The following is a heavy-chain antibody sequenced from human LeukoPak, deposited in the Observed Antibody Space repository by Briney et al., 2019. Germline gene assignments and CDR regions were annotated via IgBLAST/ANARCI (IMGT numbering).Heavy chain of an antibody. CDR1: GGSIRTYY. V-gene: IGHV4-4*09. D-gene: IGHD2/OR15-2a*01. CDR3: ARGDFYRYYFDY. CDR2: IYTSGST. J-gene: IGHJ4*02. Sequence: PSETLFLTCTVSGGSIRTYYWSWIRQPPGKGLEWIGYIYTSGSTNYNPSLKSRVTMSLDTSENQFSLKLSSVTAADTAVYYCARGDFYRYYFDYWGQGTLVTVSS.